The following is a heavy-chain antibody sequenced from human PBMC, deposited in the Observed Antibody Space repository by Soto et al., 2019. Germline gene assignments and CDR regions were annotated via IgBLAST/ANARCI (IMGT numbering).Heavy chain of an antibody. CDR1: RYSFTSYW. V-gene: IGHV5-51*01. CDR3: ARSLYCIGSCCYLDN. J-gene: IGHJ4*02. CDR2: IYPDDSDI. D-gene: IGHD2-15*01. Sequence: EVQLVQSGAEVKEPGESLKISCKGSRYSFTSYWIYWMRQMPGKGLECVGIIYPDDSDIRYSPSCHGHVTISADRSSSTAFLQGSSRKASDTAIYYCARSLYCIGSCCYLDNWGRGTRVTVSS.